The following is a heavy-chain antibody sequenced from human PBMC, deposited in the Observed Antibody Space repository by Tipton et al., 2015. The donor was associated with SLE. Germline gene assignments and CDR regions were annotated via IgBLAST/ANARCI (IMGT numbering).Heavy chain of an antibody. J-gene: IGHJ4*02. D-gene: IGHD3/OR15-3a*01. CDR2: IYDEQGS. CDR3: ARGRWTGLEAPGRVIDY. V-gene: IGHV4-61*02. CDR1: GGPMGGTSSY. Sequence: TLSLTCTVSGGPMGGTSSYWSWIRQPAGKRLEWIGGIYDEQGSDYSPSLRSRVALSVDFSKNQFSLKLRSVSAADTAVYFCARGRWTGLEAPGRVIDYWGPGILVAVSS.